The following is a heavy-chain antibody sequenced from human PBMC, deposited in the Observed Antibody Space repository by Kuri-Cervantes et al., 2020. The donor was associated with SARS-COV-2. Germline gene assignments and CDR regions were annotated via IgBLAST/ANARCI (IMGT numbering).Heavy chain of an antibody. CDR1: GFTFDDYG. V-gene: IGHV3-20*04. D-gene: IGHD2-21*01. J-gene: IGHJ4*02. Sequence: GESLKISCAASGFTFDDYGMSWVRQAPGKGLEWVSGINWNGGSTGCADSVKGRFTISRDNAKNSLYLQMNSLRAEDTAVYYCAKAIGGAIATGGVDYWGQGTLVTVSS. CDR3: AKAIGGAIATGGVDY. CDR2: INWNGGST.